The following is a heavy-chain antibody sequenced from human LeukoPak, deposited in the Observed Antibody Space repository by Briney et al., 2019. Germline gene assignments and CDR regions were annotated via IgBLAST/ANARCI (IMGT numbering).Heavy chain of an antibody. CDR1: GFTFSSYA. D-gene: IGHD2-15*01. CDR3: AKGGSGHSVGGSCYYDY. J-gene: IGHJ4*02. CDR2: ISGSGGST. Sequence: PGGSLRHSCAASGFTFSSYAMSWVRQTPGKGLEWVSAISGSGGSTYYADSVKGRFTISRDNSKNTLYLQMNSLRAEDTAVYYCAKGGSGHSVGGSCYYDYWGQGTLVTVSS. V-gene: IGHV3-23*01.